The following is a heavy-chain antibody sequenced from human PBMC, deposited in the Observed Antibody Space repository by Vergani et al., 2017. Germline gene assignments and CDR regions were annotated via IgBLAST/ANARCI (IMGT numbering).Heavy chain of an antibody. D-gene: IGHD3-10*01. CDR2: ISYDGSKK. CDR1: GFTFSNYG. Sequence: QVQLVESGGGVVQPGRSLRLSCAASGFTFSNYGMHWVRQAPGKGLEWVAVISYDGSKKYYADSGKGRFTISRDKSKNSLYLQMNSLRAEDTAVYYCAWTDGSGSYYGFWGQGTLVTVSS. CDR3: AWTDGSGSYYGF. V-gene: IGHV3-30*03. J-gene: IGHJ4*02.